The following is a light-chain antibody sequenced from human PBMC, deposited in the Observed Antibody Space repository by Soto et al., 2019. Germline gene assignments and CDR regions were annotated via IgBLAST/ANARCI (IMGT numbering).Light chain of an antibody. J-gene: IGKJ5*01. V-gene: IGKV3-11*01. CDR3: QQRYIWPPVT. CDR2: DAS. Sequence: TXSLSPGERATLSCKASQSVSSYLAWFQQKPGQAPRLLIYDASNRATGIPARFSGSGSGTDFNLTISNLEPEDFAVYYCQQRYIWPPVTFGQGTRLDIK. CDR1: QSVSSY.